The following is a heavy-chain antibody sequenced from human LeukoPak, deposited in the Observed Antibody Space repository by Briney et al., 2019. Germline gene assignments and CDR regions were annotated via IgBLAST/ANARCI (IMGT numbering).Heavy chain of an antibody. Sequence: TGGSLRLSCAASGFTFSSYAMSWVRQAPGKGLEWVSAISGSGGSSYYADSVKGRFTISRDNSKNTIYMQMNSLRVDDTAVYYWAKVHRDGYSKPDYWGQGTLVTVSS. CDR3: AKVHRDGYSKPDY. V-gene: IGHV3-23*01. CDR2: ISGSGGSS. CDR1: GFTFSSYA. J-gene: IGHJ4*02. D-gene: IGHD5-24*01.